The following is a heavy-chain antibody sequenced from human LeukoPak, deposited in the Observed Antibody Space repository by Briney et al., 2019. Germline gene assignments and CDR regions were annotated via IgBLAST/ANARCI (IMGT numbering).Heavy chain of an antibody. V-gene: IGHV3-30*18. CDR3: AKEGRRYFDY. CDR1: GFTFSRYG. J-gene: IGHJ4*02. CDR2: ISYDGSNK. Sequence: GGSLRLSCAATGFTFSRYGMHWVRQAPGKGLEWVAQISYDGSNKHYGDSVKGRFTIARDNSKNTLFLQMNSLRGEDTAVYYCAKEGRRYFDYWGQGNLVTVSS.